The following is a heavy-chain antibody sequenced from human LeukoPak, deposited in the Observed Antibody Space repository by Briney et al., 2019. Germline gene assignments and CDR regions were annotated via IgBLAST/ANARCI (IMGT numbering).Heavy chain of an antibody. J-gene: IGHJ6*02. CDR3: AREYTGDSAGMDV. CDR2: ISSSSSYI. Sequence: KTGGSLRLSCAASGFTVSSNYMSWVRQAPGKGLEWVSSISSSSSYIYYADSVKGRFTISRDNAKNSLYLQMNSLRAEDTAVYYCAREYTGDSAGMDVWGQGTTVTVSS. CDR1: GFTVSSNY. V-gene: IGHV3-21*01. D-gene: IGHD5-12*01.